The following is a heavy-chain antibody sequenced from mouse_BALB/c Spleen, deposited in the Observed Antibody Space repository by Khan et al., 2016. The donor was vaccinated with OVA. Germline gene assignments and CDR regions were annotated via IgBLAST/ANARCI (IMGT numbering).Heavy chain of an antibody. D-gene: IGHD1-2*01. V-gene: IGHV5-6*01. Sequence: EVELVESGGDLVKPGGSLKLSCAASGFTFSSYGMSWVRQTPDKRLEWVATISSGGHYTYFPDSVRGRFTISRENAKNTLSLQMSSLKSEDTAMYYCARNITTAKGDYYAMDSWGQGTSVTVSS. CDR1: GFTFSSYG. CDR3: ARNITTAKGDYYAMDS. CDR2: ISSGGHYT. J-gene: IGHJ4*01.